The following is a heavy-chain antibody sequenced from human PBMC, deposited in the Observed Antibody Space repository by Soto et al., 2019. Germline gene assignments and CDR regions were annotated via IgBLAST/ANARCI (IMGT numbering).Heavy chain of an antibody. J-gene: IGHJ5*02. CDR2: IIPIFGTA. Sequence: SVKVSCKASGGTFSSYAISWVRQAPGQGLEWMGGIIPIFGTANYAQKFQGRVTITADESTSTAYMELSSLRSEDTAVYSCARVQYYGSGSYYVINWFDPWGQGTLVTVSS. CDR3: ARVQYYGSGSYYVINWFDP. CDR1: GGTFSSYA. V-gene: IGHV1-69*13. D-gene: IGHD3-10*01.